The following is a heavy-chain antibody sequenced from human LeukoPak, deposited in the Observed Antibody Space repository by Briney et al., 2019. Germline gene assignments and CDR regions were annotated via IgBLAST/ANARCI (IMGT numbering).Heavy chain of an antibody. D-gene: IGHD3-10*01. Sequence: GASVKVSCKASGGTFSSCAISWVRQAPGQGLEGMGGIIPIFGTANYAQKFQGRVTITADESTSTAYMELSSLRSEDTAVYYCARDRMVRGVILYGMDVWGKGTTVTVSS. CDR1: GGTFSSCA. V-gene: IGHV1-69*13. CDR3: ARDRMVRGVILYGMDV. CDR2: IIPIFGTA. J-gene: IGHJ6*04.